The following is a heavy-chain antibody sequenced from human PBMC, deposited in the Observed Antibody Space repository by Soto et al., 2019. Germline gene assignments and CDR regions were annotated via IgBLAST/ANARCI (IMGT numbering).Heavy chain of an antibody. CDR3: AREPYYYDGSGYYNPESYDY. CDR2: IIPIFGTA. V-gene: IGHV1-69*01. Sequence: QVQLVQSGAEVKKPGSSVKVSCKASGGTFSSYAISWVRQAPGQGLEWMGGIIPIFGTANYAQKFQGRVTITADESTSTAYMELSSLRSEDTAVYYCAREPYYYDGSGYYNPESYDYWGQGTLVTVSS. CDR1: GGTFSSYA. D-gene: IGHD3-22*01. J-gene: IGHJ4*02.